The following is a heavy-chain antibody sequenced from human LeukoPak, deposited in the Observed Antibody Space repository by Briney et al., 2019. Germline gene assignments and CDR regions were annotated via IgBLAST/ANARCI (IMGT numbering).Heavy chain of an antibody. V-gene: IGHV1-18*01. CDR3: ARVECGGSCYDCRGAFDI. J-gene: IGHJ3*02. Sequence: ASVKVSCKASGYTFTSYGIGWVRQAPGQGLEWMGWSSAYNGNTNYAQKLQGRVTMTKDTSTSTDYMEVRSLRSDDTAVYYCARVECGGSCYDCRGAFDIWGQGTMVTVSS. CDR1: GYTFTSYG. D-gene: IGHD2-15*01. CDR2: SSAYNGNT.